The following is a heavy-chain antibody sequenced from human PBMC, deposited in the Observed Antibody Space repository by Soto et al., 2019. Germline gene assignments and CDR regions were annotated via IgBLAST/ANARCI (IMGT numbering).Heavy chain of an antibody. D-gene: IGHD3-9*01. CDR1: GYTFTNYG. CDR2: ISAYNGNT. Sequence: QVHLVQSGAEVKKPGASVKVSCKASGYTFTNYGLTWVRQAPGQGPEWVGWISAYNGNTHYAQKLQGRVAMTTDTTTSTAYMELRSLSCDDTAVYYCARPQNAILTDSYTNYFDSWGQGTPVTVSS. CDR3: ARPQNAILTDSYTNYFDS. V-gene: IGHV1-18*01. J-gene: IGHJ4*02.